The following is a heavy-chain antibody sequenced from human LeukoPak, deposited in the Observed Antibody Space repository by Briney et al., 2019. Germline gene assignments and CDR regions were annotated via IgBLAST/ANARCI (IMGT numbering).Heavy chain of an antibody. CDR3: ARAIRILWFGDFLRRDYYYHYGKDV. Sequence: SETLSPTCAVYGGSFCGYYTSWIRQPPGKGLEWIGEINHSGSTNYNPSLKSRVTISVDTSKNQFSLKLSSVTAADTAVYYCARAIRILWFGDFLRRDYYYHYGKDVWGEKPSDSVSS. V-gene: IGHV4-34*01. D-gene: IGHD3-10*01. J-gene: IGHJ6*04. CDR2: INHSGST. CDR1: GGSFCGYY.